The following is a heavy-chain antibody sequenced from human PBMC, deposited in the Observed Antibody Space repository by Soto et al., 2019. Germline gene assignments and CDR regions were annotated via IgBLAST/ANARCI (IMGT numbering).Heavy chain of an antibody. CDR2: IYYSGST. J-gene: IGHJ4*02. Sequence: QVQLQESGPGLVKPSETLSLTCTVSGGSISSYYWSWIRQPPGKGLEWIGYIYYSGSTNYNPSLKSRVTISVDTSKDQFSLKLSSVTAADTAVYYGARGDCSSTSCSFDYWGQGTLVTVSS. CDR3: ARGDCSSTSCSFDY. D-gene: IGHD2-2*01. CDR1: GGSISSYY. V-gene: IGHV4-59*08.